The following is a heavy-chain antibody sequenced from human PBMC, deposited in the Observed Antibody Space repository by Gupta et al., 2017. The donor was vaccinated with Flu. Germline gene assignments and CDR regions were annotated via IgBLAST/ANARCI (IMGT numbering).Heavy chain of an antibody. CDR2: IKQDGSEI. V-gene: IGHV3-7*01. D-gene: IGHD3-22*01. Sequence: WVRQAPGKGLEWVANIKQDGSEIDYGPSVKGRFTISRDNAKNSLFLQMDSLRAEDTALYYCARDSAGWDSRGYFYWDYFDYWGRGSLVTVSS. J-gene: IGHJ4*02. CDR3: ARDSAGWDSRGYFYWDYFDY.